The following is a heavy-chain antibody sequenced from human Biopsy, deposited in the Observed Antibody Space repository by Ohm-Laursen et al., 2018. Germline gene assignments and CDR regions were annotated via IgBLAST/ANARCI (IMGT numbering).Heavy chain of an antibody. CDR1: GGSVNTYNFY. J-gene: IGHJ6*02. CDR3: ARAYYYGAGSYYSPWTGV. CDR2: IFYSGTT. V-gene: IGHV4-61*01. D-gene: IGHD3-10*01. Sequence: TLSLTCTVSGGSVNTYNFYWTWIRQSPGKGLEWIGHIFYSGTTKYNPSLERRGHISLDTAKNQFSLKLRSVTAADTAVYYRARAYYYGAGSYYSPWTGVWGQGTAVSVS.